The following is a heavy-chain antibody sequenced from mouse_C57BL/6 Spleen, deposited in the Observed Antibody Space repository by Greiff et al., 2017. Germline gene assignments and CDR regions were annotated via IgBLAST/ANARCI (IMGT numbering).Heavy chain of an antibody. V-gene: IGHV1-50*01. J-gene: IGHJ4*01. D-gene: IGHD2-1*01. Sequence: VQLQQPGAELVKPGASVKLSCKASGYTFTSYWMQWVKQRPGQGLEWIGEIDPSDSYTNYNQKFKGKATLTVDTSSSTAYMQLSSLTSEDSAVYYCARYYYGNRQGGYYAMDYWGQGTSVTVSS. CDR2: IDPSDSYT. CDR1: GYTFTSYW. CDR3: ARYYYGNRQGGYYAMDY.